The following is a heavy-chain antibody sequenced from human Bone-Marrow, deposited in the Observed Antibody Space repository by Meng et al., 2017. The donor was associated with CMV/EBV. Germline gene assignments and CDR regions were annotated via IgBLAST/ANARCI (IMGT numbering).Heavy chain of an antibody. Sequence: GESLKISCASSGFTVSSNYMSWVRQAPGKGLEWVSVIYSGGSTYYADSVKGRFTISRDNSKNTLYLQMNSMRAEETAVYYCARDAFLSGSHEYYWGQGTLVTVSS. V-gene: IGHV3-66*02. J-gene: IGHJ4*01. CDR3: ARDAFLSGSHEYY. CDR2: IYSGGST. D-gene: IGHD3-3*01. CDR1: GFTVSSNY.